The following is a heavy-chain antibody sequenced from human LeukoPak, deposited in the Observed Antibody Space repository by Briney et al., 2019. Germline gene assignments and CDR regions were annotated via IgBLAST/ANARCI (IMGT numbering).Heavy chain of an antibody. D-gene: IGHD3-22*01. Sequence: GESLKISCKGSGYSFTSYWIGWVRQMPGKGLEWMGIIYPGDSDTRYSPSFQGQVTISADKSISTAYLQWSSLKASDTAMYYCVCDYYDCSGYYYFDYWGQGTLVTVSS. V-gene: IGHV5-51*01. CDR2: IYPGDSDT. CDR1: GYSFTSYW. CDR3: VCDYYDCSGYYYFDY. J-gene: IGHJ4*02.